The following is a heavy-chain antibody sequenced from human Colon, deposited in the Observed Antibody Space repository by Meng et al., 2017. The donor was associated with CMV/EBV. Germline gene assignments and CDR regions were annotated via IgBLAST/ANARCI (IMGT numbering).Heavy chain of an antibody. D-gene: IGHD3-10*01. J-gene: IGHJ4*02. CDR2: ISDTSAYI. CDR3: ARDPDRDHYGSGRCLDY. Sequence: ETLSLTCTVSGASLTNPHWSWVRQPPGKGLEWVSFISDTSAYIYYADSVKGRFTISRDNAKNSLYLQMNSLRAEDTAVYYCARDPDRDHYGSGRCLDYWGQGTLVTVSS. V-gene: IGHV3-21*01. CDR1: GASLTNPH.